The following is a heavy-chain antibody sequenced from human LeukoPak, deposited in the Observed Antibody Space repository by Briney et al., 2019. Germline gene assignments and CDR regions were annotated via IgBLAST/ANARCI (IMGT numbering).Heavy chain of an antibody. CDR2: ISSSSSYI. V-gene: IGHV3-21*01. Sequence: GGSLRLSCAASGFTFSSYSMNWVRQAPGKGLGWVSSISSSSSYIYYADSVKGRFTISRDNAKNSLYLQMNSLRAEDTAAYNCARDRDYYDSSALSWGQGTLVTVSS. CDR1: GFTFSSYS. CDR3: ARDRDYYDSSALS. D-gene: IGHD3-22*01. J-gene: IGHJ4*02.